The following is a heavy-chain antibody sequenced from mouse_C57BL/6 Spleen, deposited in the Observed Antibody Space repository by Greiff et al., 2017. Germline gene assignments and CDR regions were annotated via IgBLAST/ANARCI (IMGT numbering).Heavy chain of an antibody. D-gene: IGHD4-1*01. CDR2: IYPGDGDT. V-gene: IGHV1-82*01. Sequence: QVQLQQSGPELVKPGASVKISCKASGYAFSSSWMNWVKQRPGQGLEWIGRIYPGDGDTNYNGKFKGKATLTADKSSSTAYMQLSSLTSEDSAVYYCTREGDWVFAYWGQGTLVTVSA. J-gene: IGHJ3*01. CDR3: TREGDWVFAY. CDR1: GYAFSSSW.